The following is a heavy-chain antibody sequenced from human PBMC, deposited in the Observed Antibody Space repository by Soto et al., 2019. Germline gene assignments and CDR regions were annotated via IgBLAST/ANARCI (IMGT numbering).Heavy chain of an antibody. D-gene: IGHD2-2*01. CDR3: ARGCSSTSCSRESDP. J-gene: IGHJ5*02. CDR1: GYTFTSYA. Sequence: GASVKVSCKASGYTFTSYAMHWVRQAPGQGLEWMGWISAYNGNTNYAQKLQGRVTMTTDTSTSTAYMELRSLRSDDTAVYYCARGCSSTSCSRESDPWGQGTLVTVSS. V-gene: IGHV1-18*01. CDR2: ISAYNGNT.